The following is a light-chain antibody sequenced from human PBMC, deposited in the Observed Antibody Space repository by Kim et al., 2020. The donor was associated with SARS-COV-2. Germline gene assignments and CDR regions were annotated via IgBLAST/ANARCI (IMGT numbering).Light chain of an antibody. Sequence: DIQMTQSPSILSASVGDRVTITCRARHSIYHWLAWYQQKPGKAPKLLIYDATFLAGGVPSRFSGSGYGTEFSLTISSLQPDDFATYYCQQYNYHFAQGTKLEI. V-gene: IGKV1-5*01. CDR1: HSIYHW. CDR2: DAT. CDR3: QQYNYH. J-gene: IGKJ2*01.